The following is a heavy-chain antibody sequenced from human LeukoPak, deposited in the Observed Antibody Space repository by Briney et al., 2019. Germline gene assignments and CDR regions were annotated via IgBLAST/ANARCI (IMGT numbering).Heavy chain of an antibody. CDR2: IYHSGST. D-gene: IGHD6-6*01. Sequence: SETLSLTCAVSGGSISSSNWWSRVRQPPGKGLEWIGEIYHSGSTNYNPSLKSRVTISVDKSKNQFSLKLSSVTAADTAVYYCARDRGHSSSLAYWGQGTLVTVSS. CDR3: ARDRGHSSSLAY. J-gene: IGHJ4*02. V-gene: IGHV4-4*02. CDR1: GGSISSSNW.